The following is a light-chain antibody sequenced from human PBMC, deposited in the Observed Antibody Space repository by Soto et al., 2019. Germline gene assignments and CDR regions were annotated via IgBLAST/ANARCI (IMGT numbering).Light chain of an antibody. CDR3: SSYVGTKSYV. CDR2: EVS. Sequence: QSALTQPPSASGSPGQSVTISCTGTSSDVGGYNYVSWYQHHPGKVPKLMIYEVSKRPSGVPHRFSGSKSGNTASLTVSGLQAEDEADYYCSSYVGTKSYVFGTGTKVTVL. CDR1: SSDVGGYNY. V-gene: IGLV2-8*01. J-gene: IGLJ1*01.